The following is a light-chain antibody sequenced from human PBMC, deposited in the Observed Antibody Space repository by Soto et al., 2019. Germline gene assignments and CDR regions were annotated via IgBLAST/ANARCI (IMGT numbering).Light chain of an antibody. CDR1: QSVLYSSNNKNY. CDR2: WAS. Sequence: RATINCKSSQSVLYSSNNKNYLAWYQQKPGQPPKLLIYWASTRESGVPDRFSGSGSGTDFTLTISSLQAEDVAVYYCQQFYTTPVTFGQGTKVDIK. V-gene: IGKV4-1*01. CDR3: QQFYTTPVT. J-gene: IGKJ1*01.